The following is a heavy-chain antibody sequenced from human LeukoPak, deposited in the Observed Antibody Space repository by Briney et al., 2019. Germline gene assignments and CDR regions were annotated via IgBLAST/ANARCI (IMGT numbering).Heavy chain of an antibody. J-gene: IGHJ4*02. CDR2: LSGSGYNT. CDR1: GFTFSSHA. D-gene: IGHD3-10*01. CDR3: AKPYYYGSGSYYIDY. V-gene: IGHV3-23*01. Sequence: PGGSLRLSCAASGFTFSSHALSWVRQAPGKGLEWVSSLSGSGYNTYYADSVKGRFTISRDNSKNTVYLQMNSLRAEDTAVYYCAKPYYYGSGSYYIDYWGQGTLVTVSS.